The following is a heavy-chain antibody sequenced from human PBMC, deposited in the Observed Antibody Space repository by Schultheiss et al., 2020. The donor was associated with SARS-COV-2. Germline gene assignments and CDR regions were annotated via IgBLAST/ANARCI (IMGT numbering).Heavy chain of an antibody. D-gene: IGHD3-10*01. CDR3: ARGGHYYGSGSYYNPYYYGMDV. V-gene: IGHV4-34*09. Sequence: SETLSLTCAVYGGSFRGYYWNWIRQPPGKGLEWIGEINHSGSTNYNPSLKSRVTISVDTSKNQFSLKLSSVTAADTAVYYCARGGHYYGSGSYYNPYYYGMDVWGQGTTVTVSS. CDR1: GGSFRGYY. CDR2: INHSGST. J-gene: IGHJ6*02.